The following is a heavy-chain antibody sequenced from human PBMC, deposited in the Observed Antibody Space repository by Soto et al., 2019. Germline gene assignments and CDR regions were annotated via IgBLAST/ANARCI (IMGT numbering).Heavy chain of an antibody. V-gene: IGHV3-48*01. CDR1: GFTFISYS. D-gene: IGHD5-18*01. Sequence: GGSLRLSCAPSGFTFISYSMNWVRQAPGKGLEWDSYISSSSSTIYYADSVKGRFTISRDNAKNSLYLQMNSLRFEDTAVYYCARDSGYSYGPLDYWGQGTLVTVSS. CDR2: ISSSSSTI. J-gene: IGHJ4*02. CDR3: ARDSGYSYGPLDY.